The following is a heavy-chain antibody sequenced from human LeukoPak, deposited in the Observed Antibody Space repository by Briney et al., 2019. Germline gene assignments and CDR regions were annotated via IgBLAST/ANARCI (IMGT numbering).Heavy chain of an antibody. CDR2: ISSGGSLI. V-gene: IGHV3-48*04. J-gene: IGHJ4*02. Sequence: GGSLRLSCTVSGFTVSSNSMSWVRQAPGGGLEWVSYISSGGSLIYYADSVKGRFTISRDNANDSLYLRMNSLRAEDTAIYYCARGDRTTMATLDYWGQGILVTVSS. D-gene: IGHD3-10*01. CDR3: ARGDRTTMATLDY. CDR1: GFTVSSNS.